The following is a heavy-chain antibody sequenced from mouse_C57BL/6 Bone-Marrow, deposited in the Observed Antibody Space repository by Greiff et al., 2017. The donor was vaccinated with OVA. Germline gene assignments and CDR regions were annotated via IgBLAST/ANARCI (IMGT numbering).Heavy chain of an antibody. CDR1: GYTFTSYW. J-gene: IGHJ3*01. V-gene: IGHV1-59*01. CDR2: IDPSDSYT. D-gene: IGHD3-2*02. CDR3: AREGGTAQGFAY. Sequence: QVQLQQPGAELVRPGTSVKLSCKASGYTFTSYWMHWVKQRPGQGLEWIGVIDPSDSYTNYNQKFKGKATLTVDTSSSTAYMQLSSLTSEDSAVYYCAREGGTAQGFAYWGQGTLVTVSA.